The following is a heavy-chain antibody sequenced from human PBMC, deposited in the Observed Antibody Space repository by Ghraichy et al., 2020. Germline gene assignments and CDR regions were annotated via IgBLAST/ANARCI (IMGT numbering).Heavy chain of an antibody. CDR3: AREGYCSSTSCYGDGIYFDY. J-gene: IGHJ4*02. D-gene: IGHD2-2*01. Sequence: GGSLRLSCAASGFTFSSYWMSWVRQAPGKGLEWVANIKQDGSEKYYVDSVKGRFTISRDNAKNSLYLQMNSLRAEDTAVYYCAREGYCSSTSCYGDGIYFDYWGQGTLVTVSS. V-gene: IGHV3-7*03. CDR1: GFTFSSYW. CDR2: IKQDGSEK.